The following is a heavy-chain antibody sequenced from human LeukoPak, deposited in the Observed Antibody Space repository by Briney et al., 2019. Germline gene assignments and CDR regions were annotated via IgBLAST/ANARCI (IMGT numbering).Heavy chain of an antibody. Sequence: GGSLRLSCAASGFTFSSYSMNWVRQAPGKGLEWVSSISSSSSYIYYADSVKGRFTITRDNAKNSLYLQMNSLRAEDTAVYYCARARYSSLSYFDYWGQGTLVTVSS. CDR1: GFTFSSYS. CDR2: ISSSSSYI. V-gene: IGHV3-21*01. J-gene: IGHJ4*02. D-gene: IGHD6-6*01. CDR3: ARARYSSLSYFDY.